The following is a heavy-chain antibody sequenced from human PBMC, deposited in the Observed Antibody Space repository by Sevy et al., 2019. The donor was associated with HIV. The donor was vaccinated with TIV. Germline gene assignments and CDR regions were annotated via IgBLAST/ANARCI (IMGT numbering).Heavy chain of an antibody. CDR3: AKPHLSEAGAGYFDY. CDR2: VRFDGRIQ. Sequence: GGSLRLSCAASGFTFSNYGMYWVRQAPGKGLEWVAFVRFDGRIQYYADSVRGRFTISRDDSKNILYLQMSSLKVEDTAIYYCAKPHLSEAGAGYFDYWGQGTLVTVSS. CDR1: GFTFSNYG. J-gene: IGHJ4*02. V-gene: IGHV3-30*02. D-gene: IGHD6-13*01.